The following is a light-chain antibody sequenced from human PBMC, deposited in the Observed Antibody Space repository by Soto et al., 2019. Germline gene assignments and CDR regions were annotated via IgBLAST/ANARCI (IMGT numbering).Light chain of an antibody. J-gene: IGLJ1*01. CDR2: ENN. CDR3: GTWDSSLSAYV. Sequence: QSVLTQPPSVSAAPGQKVTISCSGSSSKIGNNYVSWYQQLPGTAPKLLMYENNKRPSGIPDRFSGSKSGTSATLGITGLQTGDEADYYCGTWDSSLSAYVFGTGTKVTVL. CDR1: SSKIGNNY. V-gene: IGLV1-51*02.